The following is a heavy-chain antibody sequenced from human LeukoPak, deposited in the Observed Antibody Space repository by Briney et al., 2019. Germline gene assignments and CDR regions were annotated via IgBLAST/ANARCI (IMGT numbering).Heavy chain of an antibody. CDR2: IIPIFHTA. Sequence: ASVKVSCKASGGTFSSYAINWVRQAPGQGLEWMGGIIPIFHTANYAQKFQARVTITADDSASTAYMELSSLRSEDTAVYFCASRYCGSKTSCYLDYMDVWGKGTTVTVSS. D-gene: IGHD2-2*01. CDR1: GGTFSSYA. CDR3: ASRYCGSKTSCYLDYMDV. V-gene: IGHV1-69*13. J-gene: IGHJ6*03.